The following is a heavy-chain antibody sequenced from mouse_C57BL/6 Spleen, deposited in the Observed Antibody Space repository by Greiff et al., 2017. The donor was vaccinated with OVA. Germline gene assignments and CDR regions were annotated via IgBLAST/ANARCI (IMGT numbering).Heavy chain of an antibody. CDR3: ARKVYDYEDALDY. Sequence: QVQLKQPGAELVKPGASVKLSCKASGYTFTSYWMHWVKQRPGQGLEWIGMIHPNSGSTNYNEKFKSKATLTVDKSSSTAYMQLSSLTSEDSAVYYCARKVYDYEDALDYWGQGTSVTVSS. CDR2: IHPNSGST. D-gene: IGHD2-4*01. J-gene: IGHJ4*01. CDR1: GYTFTSYW. V-gene: IGHV1-64*01.